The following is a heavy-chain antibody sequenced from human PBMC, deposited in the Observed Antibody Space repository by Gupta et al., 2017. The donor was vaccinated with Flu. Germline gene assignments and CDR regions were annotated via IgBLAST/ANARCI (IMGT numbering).Heavy chain of an antibody. Sequence: EVQLLESGGGLVQPGGSLRLSCAASGFTFSSYAMSWVRQAPGKGLEWVSAISGSGGSTYYADSVKGRFTISRDNSKNTLYLQMNSLRAEDTAVYYCAKESGSSWYTVGYFDYWGQGTLVTVSS. D-gene: IGHD6-13*01. CDR1: GFTFSSYA. CDR2: ISGSGGST. V-gene: IGHV3-23*01. CDR3: AKESGSSWYTVGYFDY. J-gene: IGHJ4*02.